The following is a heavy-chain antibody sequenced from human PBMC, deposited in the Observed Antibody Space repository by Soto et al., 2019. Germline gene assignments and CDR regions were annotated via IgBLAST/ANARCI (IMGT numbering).Heavy chain of an antibody. J-gene: IGHJ6*02. Sequence: QVQLVQSGAEVKKPGSSVKVSCKASGGTFSSYAISWVRQAPGQGLECMGGIIPIFGTANYAQKFQSRVTLTADEPTSAGYMEMSRMRSEDTAVYYCARGVYYDFPYYSGMDVWGQGTTVTVSS. D-gene: IGHD3-3*01. CDR2: IIPIFGTA. V-gene: IGHV1-69*12. CDR1: GGTFSSYA. CDR3: ARGVYYDFPYYSGMDV.